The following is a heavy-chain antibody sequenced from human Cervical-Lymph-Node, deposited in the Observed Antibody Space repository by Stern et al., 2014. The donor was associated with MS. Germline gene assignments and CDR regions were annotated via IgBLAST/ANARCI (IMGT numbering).Heavy chain of an antibody. V-gene: IGHV4-61*02. Sequence: VQLEESGPGLVKPTQTLSLTCTVSGDSIYSGTYYWSWIRQSAGKGLEWIGRINVSGSTNSNPSLKSRLTMSIDTSKNQFSLRLRSVTAADTAVYYCARDRGVGGLFDYWGQGTLGIVSS. D-gene: IGHD3-10*01. CDR2: INVSGST. CDR1: GDSIYSGTYY. CDR3: ARDRGVGGLFDY. J-gene: IGHJ4*02.